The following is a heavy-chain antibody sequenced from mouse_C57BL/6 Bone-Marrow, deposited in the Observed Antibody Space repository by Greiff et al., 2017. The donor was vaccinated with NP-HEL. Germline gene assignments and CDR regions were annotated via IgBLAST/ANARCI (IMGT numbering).Heavy chain of an antibody. Sequence: QVQLKQPGAELVKPGASVKLSCKASGYTFTSYWMQWVKQRPGQGLEWIGEIDPSDSYTNYNQKFKGKATLTVDTYSSTAYMQLSSLTSEDSAVYYCARGRIYGNYAWFAYWGQGTLVTVSA. CDR1: GYTFTSYW. CDR2: IDPSDSYT. D-gene: IGHD2-1*01. CDR3: ARGRIYGNYAWFAY. J-gene: IGHJ3*01. V-gene: IGHV1-50*01.